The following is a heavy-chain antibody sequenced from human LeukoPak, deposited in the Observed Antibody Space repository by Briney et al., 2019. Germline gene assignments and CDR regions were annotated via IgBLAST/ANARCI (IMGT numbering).Heavy chain of an antibody. CDR2: ISTRGDTT. J-gene: IGHJ4*02. V-gene: IGHV3-48*03. Sequence: GGSLRLSCAASGFTFSSYDMNWVRQAPGKGLEWISYISTRGDTTYYADSVKGRFTISRDNAKNSLYLQMNSLGAEDTAVYYCARRGGIHLEYFDYWGQGTLVTVSS. CDR3: ARRGGIHLEYFDY. D-gene: IGHD3-3*01. CDR1: GFTFSSYD.